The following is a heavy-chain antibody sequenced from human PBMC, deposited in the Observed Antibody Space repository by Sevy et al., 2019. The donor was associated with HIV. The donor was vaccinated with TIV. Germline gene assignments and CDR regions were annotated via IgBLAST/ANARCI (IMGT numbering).Heavy chain of an antibody. CDR2: LIGGGRRT. D-gene: IGHD2-8*02. V-gene: IGHV3-23*01. J-gene: IGHJ6*02. CDR3: AKRRVQTGLSGGGANYGMDV. Sequence: GGSLRLSCAASGLPFSSYAMSWVRQAPGRGLEWVSALIGGGRRTYYADSVTGRFIISRDNSRNTLYLQMNSLRAEDTDIYYCAKRRVQTGLSGGGANYGMDVCGRGTTVTVSS. CDR1: GLPFSSYA.